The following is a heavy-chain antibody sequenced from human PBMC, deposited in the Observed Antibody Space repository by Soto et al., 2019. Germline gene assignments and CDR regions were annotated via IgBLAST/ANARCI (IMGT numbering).Heavy chain of an antibody. CDR2: ISYDGSNK. CDR3: ARDQVSPLGDDYNPLHYYYGMDV. Sequence: QVQMVESGGGVVQPGRSLRLSCAASGFTFSSYAMHWVRQAPGKGLEGVAIISYDGSNKYYADSVKGRFTISRDNSKNTVYLQMNSLRVEDTAVYYCARDQVSPLGDDYNPLHYYYGMDVWGQGTTVTVSS. D-gene: IGHD4-4*01. CDR1: GFTFSSYA. J-gene: IGHJ6*02. V-gene: IGHV3-30-3*01.